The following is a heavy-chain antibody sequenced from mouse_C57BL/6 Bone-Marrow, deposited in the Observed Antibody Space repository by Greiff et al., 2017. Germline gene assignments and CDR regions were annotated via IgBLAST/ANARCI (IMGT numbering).Heavy chain of an antibody. Sequence: EVQLQESGAELVRPGASVKLSCTASGFNIKDDYMHWVKQRPEQGLEWIGWIDPENGDTEYASKFQGKATITADTSSNTAYLQLSSLTSEDTAVYYCTAYDYDYFDYWGQGTTLKVSS. J-gene: IGHJ2*01. CDR3: TAYDYDYFDY. CDR1: GFNIKDDY. D-gene: IGHD2-4*01. V-gene: IGHV14-4*01. CDR2: IDPENGDT.